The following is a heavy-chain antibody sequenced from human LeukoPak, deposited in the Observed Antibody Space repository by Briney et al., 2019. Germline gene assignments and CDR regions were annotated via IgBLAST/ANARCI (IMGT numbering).Heavy chain of an antibody. CDR2: INPSGGST. Sequence: GASVKVSCKASGYTFTSYTMHWVRQAPGQGLEWMGIINPSGGSTSYAQKFQGRVTMTRETSTSTVYMELSSLRSEDTAVYYCARDPRQAYYFDYWGQGALVTASS. V-gene: IGHV1-46*01. J-gene: IGHJ4*02. CDR3: ARDPRQAYYFDY. CDR1: GYTFTSYT.